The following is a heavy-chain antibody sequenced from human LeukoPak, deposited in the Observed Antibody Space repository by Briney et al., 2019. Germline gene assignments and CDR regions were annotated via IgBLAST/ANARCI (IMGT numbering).Heavy chain of an antibody. CDR3: AREGGGQQLWLPPLYYYGMDV. D-gene: IGHD5-18*01. Sequence: GASVKVSCKASGYTFTSYAMHWVRQAPGQRLEWMGWINAGNGNTKYSQKFQGRVTITWDTSASTAYMELSSLRSEDTAVYYCAREGGGQQLWLPPLYYYGMDVWGQGTTVTVSS. V-gene: IGHV1-3*01. J-gene: IGHJ6*02. CDR2: INAGNGNT. CDR1: GYTFTSYA.